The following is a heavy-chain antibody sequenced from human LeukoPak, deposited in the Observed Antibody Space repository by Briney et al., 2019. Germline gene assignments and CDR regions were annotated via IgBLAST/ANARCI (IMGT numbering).Heavy chain of an antibody. Sequence: SVKVSCQASGGTFSSYAISWVRQAPGQGLEWMGRIIPIFGIANYAQKFQGRVTITADKSTSTAYMELSSLRSEDTAVYYCARGAVVVAAPNWFDPWGQGTLVTVSS. CDR3: ARGAVVVAAPNWFDP. D-gene: IGHD2-15*01. V-gene: IGHV1-69*04. CDR1: GGTFSSYA. CDR2: IIPIFGIA. J-gene: IGHJ5*02.